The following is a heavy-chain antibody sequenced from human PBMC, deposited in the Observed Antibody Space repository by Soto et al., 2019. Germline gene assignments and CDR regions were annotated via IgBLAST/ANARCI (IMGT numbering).Heavy chain of an antibody. D-gene: IGHD3-22*01. CDR1: GGSFSGYY. CDR2: INHSGST. J-gene: IGHJ6*03. CDR3: ARGGIGVISTNYYYYYMDV. Sequence: QVQLQQWGAGLLKPSETLSLTCAVYGGSFSGYYWSWIRQPPGKGLEWLGEINHSGSTNYNPSLKSRVTISVDTSKNQLYLKLSSVTAADTAVYYCARGGIGVISTNYYYYYMDVWGKGTTVTVSS. V-gene: IGHV4-34*01.